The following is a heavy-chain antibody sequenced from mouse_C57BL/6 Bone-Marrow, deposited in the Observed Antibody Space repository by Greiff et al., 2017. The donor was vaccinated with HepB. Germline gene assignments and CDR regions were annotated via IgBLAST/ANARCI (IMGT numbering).Heavy chain of an antibody. D-gene: IGHD1-1*01. CDR3: ARSYYGSSYVNYFDY. Sequence: QVQLKQPGAELVKPGASVKMSCKASGYTFTSYWITWVKQRPGQGLEWIGDIYPGSGSTNYNEKLKSKATLTVDTSSSTAYMQLSSLTSEDSAVYYCARSYYGSSYVNYFDYWGQGTTLTVSS. CDR2: IYPGSGST. J-gene: IGHJ2*01. CDR1: GYTFTSYW. V-gene: IGHV1-55*01.